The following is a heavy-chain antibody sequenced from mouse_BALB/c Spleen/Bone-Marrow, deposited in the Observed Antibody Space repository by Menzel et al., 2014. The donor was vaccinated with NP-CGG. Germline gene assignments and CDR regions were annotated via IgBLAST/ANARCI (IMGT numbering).Heavy chain of an antibody. J-gene: IGHJ2*01. Sequence: LVESGGDLVKPGGSLKLSCAASGFTISNYGMSWVRQTPDKRLEWVATISSVGSYTYYPDSVKGRFTISRDNAKNTLFLQMSSLKSEDTAMYYCARRGTGTGSYYFDYWGQGTTLTVSS. V-gene: IGHV5-6*02. CDR1: GFTISNYG. CDR3: ARRGTGTGSYYFDY. CDR2: ISSVGSYT. D-gene: IGHD4-1*01.